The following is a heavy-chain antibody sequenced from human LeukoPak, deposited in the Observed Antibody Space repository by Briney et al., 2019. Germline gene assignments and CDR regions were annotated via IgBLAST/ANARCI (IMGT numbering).Heavy chain of an antibody. D-gene: IGHD6-6*01. CDR3: VRGDGGSSSLGY. V-gene: IGHV1-8*01. CDR2: MNPNSGDT. CDR1: GYTFTSYD. J-gene: IGHJ4*02. Sequence: ASVKVSCKASGYTFTSYDINWVRQASGQGLEWMGWMNPNSGDTGYAQNFQDRVTITRDTSISTAYMELSSLMSEDTAVYYCVRGDGGSSSLGYWGQGTLVAVSS.